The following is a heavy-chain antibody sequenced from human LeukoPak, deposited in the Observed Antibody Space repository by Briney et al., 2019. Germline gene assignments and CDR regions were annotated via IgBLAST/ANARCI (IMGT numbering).Heavy chain of an antibody. D-gene: IGHD3-10*01. V-gene: IGHV4-34*01. J-gene: IGHJ4*02. CDR3: ARSEPDGVAY. CDR2: INHSGST. Sequence: SETLSLTCAVYGGSFSGYYWSWIRQPPGKGLEWIGEINHSGSTNYSPSLKSRVTISVDTSKTQFSLKLTFVTAADTAVYYCARSEPDGVAYWGQGTLVTVSS. CDR1: GGSFSGYY.